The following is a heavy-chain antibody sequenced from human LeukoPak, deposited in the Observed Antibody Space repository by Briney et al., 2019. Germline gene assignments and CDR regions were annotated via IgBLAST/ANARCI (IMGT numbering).Heavy chain of an antibody. Sequence: PGRSLRLSCAASGFTFSSYGMHWVRQAPGKGLEWVAVIWYDGSNKYYADSVKGRFTISRDNSKNTLYLQMNSLRAEDTAVYYCARDTVTKQEAYGMDVWGQGTTVTVSS. V-gene: IGHV3-33*08. CDR3: ARDTVTKQEAYGMDV. CDR2: IWYDGSNK. J-gene: IGHJ6*02. D-gene: IGHD4-17*01. CDR1: GFTFSSYG.